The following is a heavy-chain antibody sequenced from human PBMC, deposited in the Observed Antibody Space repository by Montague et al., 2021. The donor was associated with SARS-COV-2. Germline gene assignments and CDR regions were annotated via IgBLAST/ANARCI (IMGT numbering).Heavy chain of an antibody. J-gene: IGHJ6*03. CDR1: GGSFSTYS. D-gene: IGHD3-10*01. V-gene: IGHV4-34*01. CDR2: IHHGGST. CDR3: ARLSDGVIPSPILGVGPYYSYYYMDV. Sequence: SETLPLTCAVHGGSFSTYSWNWIRQPPGKGLEWIGEIHHGGSTNYNPSLKSRVTISADTSKNQFSLKLTSVAAADTAVYYCARLSDGVIPSPILGVGPYYSYYYMDVWGKGTTVTVSS.